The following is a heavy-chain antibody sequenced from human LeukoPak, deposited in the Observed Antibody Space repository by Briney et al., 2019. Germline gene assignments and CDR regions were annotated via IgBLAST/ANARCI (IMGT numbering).Heavy chain of an antibody. Sequence: PSETLSLTCAVYGGSFSGYYWSWIRQPPGKGLEWIGYIYYSGSTNYNPSLKSRVTISVDTSKNQFSLKLSSVTAADTAVYYCASLPIAAAGTPYYYYGMDVWGQGTTVTVSS. D-gene: IGHD6-13*01. CDR3: ASLPIAAAGTPYYYYGMDV. J-gene: IGHJ6*02. CDR1: GGSFSGYY. CDR2: IYYSGST. V-gene: IGHV4-59*08.